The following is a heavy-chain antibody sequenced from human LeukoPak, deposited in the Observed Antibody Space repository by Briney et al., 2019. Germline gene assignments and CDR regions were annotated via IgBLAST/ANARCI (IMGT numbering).Heavy chain of an antibody. CDR3: AELGITMIGGV. V-gene: IGHV3-9*01. D-gene: IGHD3-10*02. J-gene: IGHJ6*04. CDR1: GFTFDDYA. Sequence: GGSLRLSCAASGFTFDDYAMHWVRQAPGKGLEWVSGISWNSGSIGYADSVKGRFTISRDNAKNSLHLQMNSLRAEDTAVYYCAELGITMIGGVWGKGTTVTISS. CDR2: ISWNSGSI.